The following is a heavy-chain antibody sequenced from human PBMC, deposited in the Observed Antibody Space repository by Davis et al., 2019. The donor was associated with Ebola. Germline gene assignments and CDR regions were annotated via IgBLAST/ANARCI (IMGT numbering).Heavy chain of an antibody. V-gene: IGHV3-23*01. CDR3: ARLACTSSSCYTGNYYYYYGVDV. Sequence: GESLKISCAASGFTFSDYYMSWIRQAPGKGLEWVSVISGSGGSTYYADSVKGRFTISRDNSKNTLYLQVNSLRAEDTALYYCARLACTSSSCYTGNYYYYYGVDVWGQGTTVTVSS. CDR1: GFTFSDYY. J-gene: IGHJ6*02. CDR2: ISGSGGST. D-gene: IGHD2-2*02.